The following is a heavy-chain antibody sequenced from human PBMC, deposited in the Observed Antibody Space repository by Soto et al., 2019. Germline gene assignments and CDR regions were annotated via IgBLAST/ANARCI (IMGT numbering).Heavy chain of an antibody. CDR1: SGSLSTYH. CDR3: ARDCGGGACYPASFDY. CDR2: IYYTGNT. Sequence: PSETLSLTCSFSSGSLSTYHWNWIRQPAGKGLEWIGRIYYTGNTDYNPSLKSRVTMSLDTSKSQFSLKLRSVTAADTAVYYCARDCGGGACYPASFDYWGQGTLVTAPQ. J-gene: IGHJ4*02. V-gene: IGHV4-4*07. D-gene: IGHD2-15*01.